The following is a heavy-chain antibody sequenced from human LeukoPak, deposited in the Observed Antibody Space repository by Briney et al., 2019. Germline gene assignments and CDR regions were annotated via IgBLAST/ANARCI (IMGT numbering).Heavy chain of an antibody. CDR3: ARDMGYYDSSGYPDY. J-gene: IGHJ4*02. CDR2: ISYDGSNK. V-gene: IGHV3-30-3*01. D-gene: IGHD3-22*01. CDR1: GFTFSSYA. Sequence: GGSLRLSCAASGFTFSSYAMHWVRQAPGKGLEWVAVISYDGSNKYYADSVKGRFTISRDSSKNTLYLQMNSLRAEDTAVYYCARDMGYYDSSGYPDYWGQGTLVTVSS.